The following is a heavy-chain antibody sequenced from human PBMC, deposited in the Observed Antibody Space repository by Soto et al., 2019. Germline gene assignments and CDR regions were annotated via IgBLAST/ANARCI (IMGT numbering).Heavy chain of an antibody. CDR1: GGTFSSYA. Sequence: ASVKVSCKASGGTFSSYAISWVRQAPGQGLDWMGGIIPIFGTANYAQKFQGRVTITADESTSTAYMELSSLRSEDTAVYYCARVSTRAAAGHNYYYGMDVWGQGTTVTVSS. J-gene: IGHJ6*02. CDR3: ARVSTRAAAGHNYYYGMDV. V-gene: IGHV1-69*13. CDR2: IIPIFGTA. D-gene: IGHD6-13*01.